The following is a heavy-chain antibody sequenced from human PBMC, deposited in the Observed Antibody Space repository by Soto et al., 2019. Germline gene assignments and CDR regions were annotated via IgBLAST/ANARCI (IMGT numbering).Heavy chain of an antibody. CDR1: GFTFGDYA. V-gene: IGHV3-49*03. D-gene: IGHD6-13*01. CDR3: TRDRYSSSWYEDYYYYMDV. J-gene: IGHJ6*03. CDR2: IRSKAYGGTT. Sequence: GGSLRLSCTASGFTFGDYAMSWFRQAPGKGLEWVGFIRSKAYGGTTEYAASVKGRFTISRDDSKSIAYLQMNSLKTEDTAVYYCTRDRYSSSWYEDYYYYMDVWGKGTTVTVSS.